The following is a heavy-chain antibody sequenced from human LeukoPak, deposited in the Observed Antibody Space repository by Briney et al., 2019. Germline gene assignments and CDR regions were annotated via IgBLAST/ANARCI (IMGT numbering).Heavy chain of an antibody. CDR2: VSTSGSFI. CDR1: GFAFRSYS. V-gene: IGHV3-21*04. D-gene: IGHD5-12*01. Sequence: PGGSLRLSCTASGFAFRSYSMNWVRQTPGKGLEWVSSVSTSGSFISDADSVKGRFTISRDNAKNSLYLQMNSLRAEDTALYYCTRGYSGYDHSYWGQGTLVTVSS. CDR3: TRGYSGYDHSY. J-gene: IGHJ4*02.